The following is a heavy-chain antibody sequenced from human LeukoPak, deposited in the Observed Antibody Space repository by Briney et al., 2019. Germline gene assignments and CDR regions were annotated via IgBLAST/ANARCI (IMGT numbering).Heavy chain of an antibody. CDR1: GFTFSTYW. Sequence: GGSLRLSCAASGFTFSTYWMTWVRQAPGKGLEWVANIKQDGNGKYYVDSVKGRFTISRDNAKNSLYLQMNSLRAEDTAVYYCARVGYDILTGYYGGYYFDYWGQGTLVTVSS. J-gene: IGHJ4*02. CDR3: ARVGYDILTGYYGGYYFDY. CDR2: IKQDGNGK. V-gene: IGHV3-7*03. D-gene: IGHD3-9*01.